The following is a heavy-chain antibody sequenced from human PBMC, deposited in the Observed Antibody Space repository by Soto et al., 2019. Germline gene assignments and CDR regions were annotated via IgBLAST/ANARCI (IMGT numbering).Heavy chain of an antibody. V-gene: IGHV4-4*07. J-gene: IGHJ6*02. CDR3: SRVGCSNRKCYTRGMDV. D-gene: IGHD2-2*01. Sequence: SETLSLTCTVSGGSISGYYWSWVRQPAGKGLEWVGRIYSDGTTNYSPSLKSRVTMSLDTSKDQFSLHLNSVTAADTAVYYCSRVGCSNRKCYTRGMDVWGQGTTGTVSS. CDR2: IYSDGTT. CDR1: GGSISGYY.